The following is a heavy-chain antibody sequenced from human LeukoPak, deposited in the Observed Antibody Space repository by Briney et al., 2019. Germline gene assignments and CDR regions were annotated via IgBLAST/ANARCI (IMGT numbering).Heavy chain of an antibody. CDR3: AKATGTLTN. CDR2: ITSSSSYV. J-gene: IGHJ4*02. D-gene: IGHD1-1*01. Sequence: PGGSLRLSCEASGFTFSTYNMNWVRQAPGKRLEWVSSITSSSSYVFYADSVKGRFTISRDNAKNSLYLQMNSLTAEDTAIFYCAKATGTLTNWGQGILVTVSS. V-gene: IGHV3-21*04. CDR1: GFTFSTYN.